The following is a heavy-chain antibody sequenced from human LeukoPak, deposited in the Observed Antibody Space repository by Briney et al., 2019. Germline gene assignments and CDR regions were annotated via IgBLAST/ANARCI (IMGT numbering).Heavy chain of an antibody. V-gene: IGHV3-21*01. D-gene: IGHD3-9*01. CDR2: ISSSSSYI. CDR3: ARADYDILTGYYSDY. CDR1: EVTLIGYS. Sequence: GSLRLSPAASEVTLIGYSINCVRQAPGKGLEWVSSISSSSSYIYYADSVKGRFTISRDNAKNSLYLQMNSLRAEDTAVYYCARADYDILTGYYSDYWGQGTLVTVSS. J-gene: IGHJ4*02.